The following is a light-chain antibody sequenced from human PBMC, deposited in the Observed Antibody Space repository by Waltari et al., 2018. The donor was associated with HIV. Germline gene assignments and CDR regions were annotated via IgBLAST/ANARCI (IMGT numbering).Light chain of an antibody. V-gene: IGKV3-20*01. CDR1: QSVCSSC. J-gene: IGKJ1*01. CDR3: QQYGSSPWT. Sequence: EIVLTQSPGTLSLSPGERATLPCRASQSVCSSCLTWYQQKPGQAPRLLIYDTSSRATGIPDRFSGSGSGTDFTLTISRLEPEDFAVYYCQQYGSSPWTFGHGTKVEIK. CDR2: DTS.